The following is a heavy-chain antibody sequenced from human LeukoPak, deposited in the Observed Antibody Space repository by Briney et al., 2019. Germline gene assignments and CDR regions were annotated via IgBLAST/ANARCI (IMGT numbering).Heavy chain of an antibody. CDR1: GFTFSSYG. CDR3: AKGRVGYCSGGSCYSEAYWFDP. Sequence: GRSLRLSCAASGFTFSSYGMHWVRQAPGKGLEWVAVISYDGSNKYYADSVKGRFTISRDNSKNTLYLQMNSLRAEDTAVYYCAKGRVGYCSGGSCYSEAYWFDPWGQGTLVTVSS. D-gene: IGHD2-15*01. CDR2: ISYDGSNK. J-gene: IGHJ5*02. V-gene: IGHV3-30*18.